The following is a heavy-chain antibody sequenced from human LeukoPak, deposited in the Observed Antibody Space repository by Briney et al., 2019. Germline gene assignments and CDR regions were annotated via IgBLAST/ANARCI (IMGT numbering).Heavy chain of an antibody. CDR3: ASDGLDELLDAFDI. V-gene: IGHV1-69*04. D-gene: IGHD1-26*01. CDR2: IIPILGIA. J-gene: IGHJ3*02. CDR1: GGTFSSYA. Sequence: SVKVSCKASGGTFSSYAISWVRQAPGQGLEWMGRIIPILGIANYAQKFQGRVTITADKSTSTAYMELSSLRSEDTAVYYCASDGLDELLDAFDIWGQGTMVTVSS.